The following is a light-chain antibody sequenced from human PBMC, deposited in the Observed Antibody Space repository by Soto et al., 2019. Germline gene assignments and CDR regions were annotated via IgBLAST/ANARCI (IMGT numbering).Light chain of an antibody. CDR1: QSVNSTY. CDR3: QQYDNSLYS. Sequence: EMVLTQSPGTLYLSPGERVSHSCRASQSVNSTYLAWYQQKPGQAPRLLIYGASSRATGIPDRFSGSGSGTDFTLTINRLEPEDFAVYYCQQYDNSLYSFGQGTKLEIK. V-gene: IGKV3-20*01. CDR2: GAS. J-gene: IGKJ2*01.